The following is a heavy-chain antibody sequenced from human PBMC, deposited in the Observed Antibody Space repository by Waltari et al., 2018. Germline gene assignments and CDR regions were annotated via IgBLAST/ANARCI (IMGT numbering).Heavy chain of an antibody. CDR3: ARHGDYNVRFDY. J-gene: IGHJ4*02. CDR2: ITHSGST. Sequence: QVQLQESGPGLVKPSETLSLTCAVSGYSISSGYYWGWIRQPPGKGLEWIGGITHSGSTYYNPSLKSRITISVDTSKNQFSLKLSSVTAADTAVYYCARHGDYNVRFDYWGQGTLVTVSS. CDR1: GYSISSGYY. V-gene: IGHV4-38-2*01. D-gene: IGHD4-17*01.